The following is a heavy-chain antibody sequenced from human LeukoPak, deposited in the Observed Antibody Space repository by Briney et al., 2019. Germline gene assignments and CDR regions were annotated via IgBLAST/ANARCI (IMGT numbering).Heavy chain of an antibody. Sequence: ASVKVSCKVSGYTLTELSMHWVRQAPGKGLEWMGGFDPEDGETIYAQKFQGRVTITADKSTSTAYMELSSLRSEDTAVYYCARSYYDILTGYHPFDYWGQGTLVTVSS. CDR2: FDPEDGET. CDR1: GYTLTELS. J-gene: IGHJ4*02. V-gene: IGHV1-24*01. CDR3: ARSYYDILTGYHPFDY. D-gene: IGHD3-9*01.